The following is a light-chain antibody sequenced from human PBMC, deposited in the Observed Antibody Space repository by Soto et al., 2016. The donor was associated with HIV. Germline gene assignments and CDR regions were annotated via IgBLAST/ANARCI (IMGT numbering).Light chain of an antibody. CDR3: NSRDSSGNQWV. Sequence: SSELTQDPAVSVALGQTVRITCQGDSLRSYYASWYQQKSGQAPILVMYGKNNRPSGIPDRFSGSSSGNTGSLTITGTQAEDEADYYCNSRDSSGNQWVFGGGTKLTV. J-gene: IGLJ3*02. CDR2: GKN. CDR1: SLRSYY. V-gene: IGLV3-19*01.